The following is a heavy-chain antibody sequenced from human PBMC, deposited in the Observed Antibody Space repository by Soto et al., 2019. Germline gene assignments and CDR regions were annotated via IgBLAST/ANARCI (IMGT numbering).Heavy chain of an antibody. J-gene: IGHJ4*02. D-gene: IGHD3-22*01. V-gene: IGHV1-3*01. CDR3: ARDRRVYYDSSGYYPIVYDY. CDR1: GYTFTSYA. CDR2: INAGNGNT. Sequence: ASVKVSCKASGYTFTSYAMHWVRQAPGQRLEWMGWINAGNGNTKYSQKFQGRVTITRDTSASTAYMELSSLRSEDTAVYYCARDRRVYYDSSGYYPIVYDYWGQGTLVTVSS.